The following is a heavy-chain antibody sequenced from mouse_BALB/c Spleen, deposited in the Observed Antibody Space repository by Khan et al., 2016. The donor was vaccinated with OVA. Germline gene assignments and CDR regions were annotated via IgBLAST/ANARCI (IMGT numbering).Heavy chain of an antibody. Sequence: EVQLQESGPSLVKPSQTLSLTCSVTGDSITTGYWNWIRKFPGNKLEYMGYIIYTGYTYYNPSLKSRISITRHTSNNQYYLQLNSLTDEDTATYYCARSTYRYAFVYWGQGTLVTGSA. CDR1: GDSITTGY. J-gene: IGHJ3*01. D-gene: IGHD2-14*01. V-gene: IGHV3-8*02. CDR3: ARSTYRYAFVY. CDR2: IIYTGYT.